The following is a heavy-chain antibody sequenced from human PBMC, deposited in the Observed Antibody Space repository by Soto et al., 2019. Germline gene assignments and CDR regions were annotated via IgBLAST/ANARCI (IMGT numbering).Heavy chain of an antibody. CDR1: GGTFSSYD. J-gene: IGHJ6*02. V-gene: IGHV1-69*01. D-gene: IGHD1-26*01. CDR2: IIPIFGTA. CDR3: ARDGAAILGAYYYGMDV. Sequence: QVQLVQSGAEVKKPGSSVKVSCKASGGTFSSYDISWVRQAPGQGLEWMGGIIPIFGTANYAQKFQGRVTITADESTSTAYMELSSLRSEDTAVYYCARDGAAILGAYYYGMDVWGQGTTVTVSS.